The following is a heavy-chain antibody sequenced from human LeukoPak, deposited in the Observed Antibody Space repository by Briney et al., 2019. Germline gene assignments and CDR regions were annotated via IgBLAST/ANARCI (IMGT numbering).Heavy chain of an antibody. J-gene: IGHJ6*04. CDR3: ARGDPNPPPPSYTDFWSGYYPYSSSIRAA. V-gene: IGHV1-8*01. D-gene: IGHD3-3*01. CDR2: MNPNSGNT. Sequence: ASVKVSCKASGYTFTSYDINWVRQATGQGLEWMGWMNPNSGNTGYAQKFQGRVTMTRNTSISTAYMELSSLRSEAPAVYTCARGDPNPPPPSYTDFWSGYYPYSSSIRAAWGKGTTSPSPQ. CDR1: GYTFTSYD.